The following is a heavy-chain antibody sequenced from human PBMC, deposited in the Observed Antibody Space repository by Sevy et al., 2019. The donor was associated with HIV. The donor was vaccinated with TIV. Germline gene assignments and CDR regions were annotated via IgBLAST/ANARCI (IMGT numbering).Heavy chain of an antibody. D-gene: IGHD5-12*01. CDR3: ARAPPVRSGDDSLNWFAP. Sequence: SKTLSLTCTVSGGSISAYYWSWIRQPPGKGLEWIGYLHYTGNTKYNPSLESRVTISVDTSKNQISLKLSSVTAADTAIYYCARAPPVRSGDDSLNWFAPWGQGTLVTVSS. V-gene: IGHV4-59*01. CDR1: GGSISAYY. CDR2: LHYTGNT. J-gene: IGHJ5*02.